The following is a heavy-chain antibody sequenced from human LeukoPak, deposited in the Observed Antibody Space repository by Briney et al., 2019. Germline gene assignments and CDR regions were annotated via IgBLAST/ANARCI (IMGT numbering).Heavy chain of an antibody. CDR3: ARARESGTYSPFDY. CDR2: IYGGGTT. D-gene: IGHD1-26*01. V-gene: IGHV3-53*01. CDR1: GFTVKSTY. Sequence: GGSLRLSCAASGFTVKSTYMSWVRQAQGKGLEWVSIIYGGGTTYYADSVRGRFTISRDNSKNTLYLQMNSLSAEDTAVYYCARARESGTYSPFDYWGQGTLVTVSS. J-gene: IGHJ4*02.